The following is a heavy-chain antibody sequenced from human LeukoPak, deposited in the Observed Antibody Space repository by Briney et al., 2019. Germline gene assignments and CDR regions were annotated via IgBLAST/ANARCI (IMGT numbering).Heavy chain of an antibody. J-gene: IGHJ4*02. D-gene: IGHD1-26*01. CDR2: INPSGGST. CDR1: GYTYTSYY. V-gene: IGHV1-46*01. CDR3: ASIVGATGVPY. Sequence: ASVTVSCTASGYTYTSYYMHWVRQAPGQGLEWMGIINPSGGSTSYAQKFQGRVTMTRDTSTSTVYMELSSLRSEDTAVYYCASIVGATGVPYWGQGTLVTVSS.